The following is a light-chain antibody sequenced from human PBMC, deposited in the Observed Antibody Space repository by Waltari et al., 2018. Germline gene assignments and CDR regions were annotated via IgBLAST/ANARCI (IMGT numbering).Light chain of an antibody. J-gene: IGKJ4*01. CDR2: WAS. CDR3: QQYYSTPLT. Sequence: DIVMTQSPDSLAVSLGERATIPCKSTQSVLYTSNNKNYLAWYQQKPGQPPKLLIYWASTRESGVPDRFSGGGSGTDFTLTISSLQAEDVAVYYCQQYYSTPLTFGGGTKVEIK. CDR1: QSVLYTSNNKNY. V-gene: IGKV4-1*01.